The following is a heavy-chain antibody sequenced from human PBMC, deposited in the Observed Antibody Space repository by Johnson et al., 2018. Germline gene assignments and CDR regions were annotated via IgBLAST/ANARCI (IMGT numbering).Heavy chain of an antibody. CDR1: GFTFSSYG. CDR3: AKEGLYYFYMDV. Sequence: QVQLVQSGGGVVQPGRSLRLSCAASGFTFSSYGIHWVRQAPGKGLEWVAVISYDGSNKYYADSVKGRSSISRDNSKSTLFLQMNSLRADDTAVYYCAKEGLYYFYMDVWGKGTTVTVSS. J-gene: IGHJ6*03. CDR2: ISYDGSNK. V-gene: IGHV3-30*18.